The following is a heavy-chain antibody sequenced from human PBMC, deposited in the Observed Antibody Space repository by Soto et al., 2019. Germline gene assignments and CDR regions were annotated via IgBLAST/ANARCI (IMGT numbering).Heavy chain of an antibody. V-gene: IGHV4-31*03. J-gene: IGHJ4*02. CDR2: IYYSGST. Sequence: SETLSLTCTVSGGSISSGGYYWSWIRQHPGKGLEWIGYIYYSGSTYYNPSLKSRVTISVDTSKNQFSLKLSSVTAADTAVYYCASERVGYGDYGLGVPHYYFDYWGQGTLVTVSS. CDR3: ASERVGYGDYGLGVPHYYFDY. CDR1: GGSISSGGYY. D-gene: IGHD4-17*01.